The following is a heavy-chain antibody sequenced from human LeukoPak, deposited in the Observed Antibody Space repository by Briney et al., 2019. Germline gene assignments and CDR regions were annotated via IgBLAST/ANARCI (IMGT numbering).Heavy chain of an antibody. V-gene: IGHV3-21*01. Sequence: PGGSLRLSCAASGFTFRSFSMNWVRQAPGKGLEWVSAIDSSTTRIYYANSARGRFTISRDNAKNSLDLQMNSLRAEDTAVYYCVRGGTYCDSTCKGADYWGQGTLVAVSA. D-gene: IGHD2/OR15-2a*01. CDR2: IDSSTTRI. CDR1: GFTFRSFS. CDR3: VRGGTYCDSTCKGADY. J-gene: IGHJ4*02.